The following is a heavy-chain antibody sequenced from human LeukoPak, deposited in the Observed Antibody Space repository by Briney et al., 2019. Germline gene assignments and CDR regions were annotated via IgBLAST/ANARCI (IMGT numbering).Heavy chain of an antibody. V-gene: IGHV3-15*01. CDR3: TTVGSSRYYYYFDY. D-gene: IGHD3-22*01. Sequence: PGGSLRLSCAASGFTFNHAWMSWVHQAPGKGLEWVGRIKSKTDGATTEYAAPVKGRFTISRDDSKNTLYLQMNSLKTEDTAVYYCTTVGSSRYYYYFDYWGQGSLVTVSS. J-gene: IGHJ4*02. CDR1: GFTFNHAW. CDR2: IKSKTDGATT.